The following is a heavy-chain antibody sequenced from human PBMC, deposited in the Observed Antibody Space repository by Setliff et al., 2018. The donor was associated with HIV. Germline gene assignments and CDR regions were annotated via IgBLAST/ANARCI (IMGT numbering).Heavy chain of an antibody. J-gene: IGHJ6*03. D-gene: IGHD2-2*01. CDR2: FDPEDGET. Sequence: GASVKVSCKVSGYSLTEVSIQWVRQAPGKGLEWMGGFDPEDGETIYAQNFQGRVTMTEDTSTDTAYMELSSLRSEDTAVYYCARGRGYCSSHGCFYYYMDVWAEGTTVTVSS. CDR3: ARGRGYCSSHGCFYYYMDV. V-gene: IGHV1-24*01. CDR1: GYSLTEVS.